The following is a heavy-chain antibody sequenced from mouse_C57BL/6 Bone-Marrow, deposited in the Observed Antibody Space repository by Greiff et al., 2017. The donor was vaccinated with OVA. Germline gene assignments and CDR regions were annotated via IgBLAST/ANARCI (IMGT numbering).Heavy chain of an antibody. CDR2: IRSKSSNSAT. CDR1: GFTFNTYA. CDR3: VRAHYYGSYWYFDV. V-gene: IGHV10-3*01. Sequence: EVQRVESGGGLVQPKGSLKLSCAASGFTFNTYAMHWVRQAPGKGLEWVARIRSKSSNSATYYADSVKDRFTISRDDSQSMLYLQMNNLKTEDTAMYYCVRAHYYGSYWYFDVWGTGTTVTVSS. J-gene: IGHJ1*03. D-gene: IGHD1-1*01.